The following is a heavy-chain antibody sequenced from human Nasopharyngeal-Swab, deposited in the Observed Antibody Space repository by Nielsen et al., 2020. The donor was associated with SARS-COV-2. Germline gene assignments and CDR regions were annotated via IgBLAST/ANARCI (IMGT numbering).Heavy chain of an antibody. CDR3: ASSYYDFWSGYYYHGAFDI. D-gene: IGHD3-3*01. J-gene: IGHJ3*02. Sequence: VRQAPGKGLEWVSSISSSSSYIYYADSVKGRFTISRDNAKNSLYLQMNSLRAEDTAVYYCASSYYDFWSGYYYHGAFDIWGQGTMVTVSS. V-gene: IGHV3-21*01. CDR2: ISSSSSYI.